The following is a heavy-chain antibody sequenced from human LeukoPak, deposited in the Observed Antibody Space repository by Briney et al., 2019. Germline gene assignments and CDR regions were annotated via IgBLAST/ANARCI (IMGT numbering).Heavy chain of an antibody. CDR3: ARFRYGSYVDFDN. CDR1: GYTFTNYG. CDR2: ITVYDGHT. Sequence: GASVKVSCKASGYTFTNYGISWLRQAPGQGLEWMGWITVYDGHTNYAQKFQGRATMTTDTSTTTAYMELSSLRSDDAAMYYCARFRYGSYVDFDNWGKGTLVTVSS. V-gene: IGHV1-18*01. J-gene: IGHJ4*02. D-gene: IGHD5-18*01.